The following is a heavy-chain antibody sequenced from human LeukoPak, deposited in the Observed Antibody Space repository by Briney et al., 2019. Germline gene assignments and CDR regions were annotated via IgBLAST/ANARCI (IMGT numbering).Heavy chain of an antibody. D-gene: IGHD2-2*03. CDR1: GFTLSSYW. J-gene: IGHJ4*02. V-gene: IGHV3-7*01. Sequence: PGGSLRLSCAASGFTLSSYWMSWVRQDPGKGLEWVAKIKQDGSEKQYVDSVKGRFTISRDNAKNSLYLEMNSLRAEDTAVYYCARDRDGSTLGLFDFWRQGTLVTVSS. CDR3: ARDRDGSTLGLFDF. CDR2: IKQDGSEK.